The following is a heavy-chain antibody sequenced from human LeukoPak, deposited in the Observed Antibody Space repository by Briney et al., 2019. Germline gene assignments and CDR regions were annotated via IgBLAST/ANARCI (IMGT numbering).Heavy chain of an antibody. Sequence: PSETLSLTCTVSGGSISSGSYYWSWIRQPAGKGLEWIGRIYTSGSTNYNPSLKSRVTISVDTSKNQFSLKLSSVTAADTAVYYCAKNLEMATIWPQGDAFDIWGQGTMVTVSS. D-gene: IGHD5-24*01. J-gene: IGHJ3*02. V-gene: IGHV4-61*02. CDR1: GGSISSGSYY. CDR2: IYTSGST. CDR3: AKNLEMATIWPQGDAFDI.